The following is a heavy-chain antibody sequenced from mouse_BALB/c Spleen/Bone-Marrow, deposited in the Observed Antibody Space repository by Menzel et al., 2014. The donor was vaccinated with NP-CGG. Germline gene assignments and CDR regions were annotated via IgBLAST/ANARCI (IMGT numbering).Heavy chain of an antibody. Sequence: VQLQESGAELVKPGASVKLSCKASGYTFTSYWIHWVKLRPGHGLEWIGEINPSNGRTNYNEKFKNKATLTVDKSSSTAYIQLSSLTSEDSAVYYCARCDGPAWFAYWGQGTLATVS. CDR3: ARCDGPAWFAY. CDR1: GYTFTSYW. J-gene: IGHJ3*01. D-gene: IGHD1-1*01. CDR2: INPSNGRT. V-gene: IGHV1S81*02.